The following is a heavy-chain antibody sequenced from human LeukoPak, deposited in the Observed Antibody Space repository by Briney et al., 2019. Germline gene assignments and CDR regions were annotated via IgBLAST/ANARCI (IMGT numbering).Heavy chain of an antibody. V-gene: IGHV3-20*04. CDR3: AREEGDGFDV. CDR2: INWNGGST. Sequence: GGSLRLSCAASGFNSGVNFDEFGMNWVRQAPGKGLEWVSGINWNGGSTGYADSVKGRFTISRDNAKNSLYLQMNSLRAEDTALYYCAREEGDGFDVWGQGTMVTVSS. CDR1: GFNSGVNFDEFG. J-gene: IGHJ3*01.